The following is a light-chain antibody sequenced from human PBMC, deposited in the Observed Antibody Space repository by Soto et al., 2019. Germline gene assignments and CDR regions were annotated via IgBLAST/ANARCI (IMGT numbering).Light chain of an antibody. Sequence: QSALTQPASVSGSPGQSITFSCTGTSSDVGIYNLVSWYQQLPGKAPKLMIYEDNKRPSGVSDRFSGSKSGNTASLTISGLQAEDGADYYCCSYAGINTFFVFGTGTKVTVL. CDR2: EDN. J-gene: IGLJ1*01. V-gene: IGLV2-23*01. CDR3: CSYAGINTFFV. CDR1: SSDVGIYNL.